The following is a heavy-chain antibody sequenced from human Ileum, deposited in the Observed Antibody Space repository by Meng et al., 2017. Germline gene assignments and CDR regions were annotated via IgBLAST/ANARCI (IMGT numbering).Heavy chain of an antibody. CDR3: AANSGKKMHS. V-gene: IGHV4-4*03. CDR1: GDSISPTNW. CDR2: IYHSGLV. Sequence: QVPLQESCRRLLNPPGTLSLTCTVSGDSISPTNWWNWVRQPPGEGLEWIGEIYHSGLVNYYLSLKSRVTLSIDKSKNQFSLKLISVTAADTGVYYCAANSGKKMHSWGQGTLVTVSS. D-gene: IGHD4-23*01. J-gene: IGHJ4*02.